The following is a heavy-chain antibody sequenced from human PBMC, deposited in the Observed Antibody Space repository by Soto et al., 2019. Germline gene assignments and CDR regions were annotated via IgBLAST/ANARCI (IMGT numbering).Heavy chain of an antibody. Sequence: EVQLVESGGGLVQPGRSLILSCAASGFTFDDYAMHWVRQVPGKGLEWVSGISWNSGNIGYADSVKGRFTVSRENAKNSLYLQMHSLRAEDTAFYYCAKDIGEDSSGGGRYIEYWGQGTLVTVSS. J-gene: IGHJ4*02. CDR1: GFTFDDYA. CDR3: AKDIGEDSSGGGRYIEY. D-gene: IGHD6-19*01. V-gene: IGHV3-9*01. CDR2: ISWNSGNI.